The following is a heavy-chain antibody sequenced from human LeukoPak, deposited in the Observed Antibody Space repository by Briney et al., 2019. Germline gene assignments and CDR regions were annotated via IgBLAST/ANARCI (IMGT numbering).Heavy chain of an antibody. Sequence: PGGSLRLSCAASGFTFSNYAMSWVRQAPGKGLEWVSAIDGRGIGAYYADSVKGRFTISRDTSKNTLYLQMNSLRAEDTAVYYCAKDRSYYESSGHYYFLPFDDWGQGTLVTVSS. CDR2: IDGRGIGA. J-gene: IGHJ4*02. CDR1: GFTFSNYA. CDR3: AKDRSYYESSGHYYFLPFDD. D-gene: IGHD3-22*01. V-gene: IGHV3-23*01.